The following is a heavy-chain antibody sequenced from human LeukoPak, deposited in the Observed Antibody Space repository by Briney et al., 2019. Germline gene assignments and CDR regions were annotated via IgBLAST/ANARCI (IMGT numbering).Heavy chain of an antibody. J-gene: IGHJ4*02. CDR1: GFTFSSYA. CDR3: AKSIGDRGDY. Sequence: GGSLRLSCAVSGFTFSSYAMSWVRQAPGKGLEWVSGISGSGGSTHYADSVKGRFTISRDNSKKTLYMQMNSLRAEDTAVYYCAKSIGDRGDYWGQGTLVTVSS. D-gene: IGHD3-10*01. V-gene: IGHV3-23*01. CDR2: ISGSGGST.